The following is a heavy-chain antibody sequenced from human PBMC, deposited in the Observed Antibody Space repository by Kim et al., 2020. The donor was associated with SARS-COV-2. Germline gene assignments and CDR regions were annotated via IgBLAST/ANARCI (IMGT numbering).Heavy chain of an antibody. J-gene: IGHJ4*02. CDR3: SRRLLRGSFES. CDR2: T. Sequence: TDYNPSLKRRVTISLDAAKNQFSLKLSYVTAADTAIYYCSRRLLRGSFESWGQGTLVSVSS. D-gene: IGHD3-10*01. V-gene: IGHV4-34*01.